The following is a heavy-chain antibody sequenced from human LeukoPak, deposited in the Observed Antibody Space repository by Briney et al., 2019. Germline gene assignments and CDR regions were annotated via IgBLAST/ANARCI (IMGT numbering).Heavy chain of an antibody. V-gene: IGHV4-34*01. Sequence: SETLSLTCAVYGGSFSGYYWSWIRQPPGKGLEWIGEINHSGSTNYNPSLKSRVTMSVDTSKNQFSLKLSSVTAADTAVYYCAILERLSTPVDYWGQGTLVTVSS. CDR2: INHSGST. CDR1: GGSFSGYY. D-gene: IGHD3-3*01. CDR3: AILERLSTPVDY. J-gene: IGHJ4*02.